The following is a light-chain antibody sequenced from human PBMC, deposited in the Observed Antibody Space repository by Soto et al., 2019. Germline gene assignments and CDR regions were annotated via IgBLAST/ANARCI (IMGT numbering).Light chain of an antibody. CDR3: QQRSNWPIT. V-gene: IGKV3-11*01. CDR1: QSVSSY. CDR2: DAS. Sequence: EIVLPQYPATLSLSPGERATLSCRASQSVSSYLAWYQQKPGQAPRLLIYDASNWATGIPARFSGSGSGTDFTLTISSLEPEDFAVYYCQQRSNWPITFGQGTRLEIK. J-gene: IGKJ5*01.